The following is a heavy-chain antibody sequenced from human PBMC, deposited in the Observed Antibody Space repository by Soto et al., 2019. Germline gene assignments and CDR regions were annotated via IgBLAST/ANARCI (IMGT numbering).Heavy chain of an antibody. V-gene: IGHV4-39*01. CDR1: GGSISSSSYY. CDR3: ARLGDGYTRDY. CDR2: IYYSGST. D-gene: IGHD5-12*01. Sequence: PSETLSLTCTVSGGSISSSSYYWGWIRQPPGKGLEWIGSIYYSGSTYYNPSLKSRVTISVDTSKNQFSLKLSSVTAADTAVYYCARLGDGYTRDYWGQGTLVTVS. J-gene: IGHJ4*02.